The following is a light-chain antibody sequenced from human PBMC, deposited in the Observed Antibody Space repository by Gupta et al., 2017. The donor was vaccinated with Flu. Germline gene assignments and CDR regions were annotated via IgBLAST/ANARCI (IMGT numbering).Light chain of an antibody. CDR1: QSVSSTY. V-gene: IGKV3-20*01. CDR3: HQYGSSPWT. J-gene: IGKJ1*01. CDR2: GAS. Sequence: DTVLTQSPGTLSLSPGERATLSCRASQSVSSTYLALFQQKPGQAPRLLIYGASSSATDIPDRFSGSGSGTDFSLTISRLEPEDFAVYYCHQYGSSPWTFGQGTKVEIK.